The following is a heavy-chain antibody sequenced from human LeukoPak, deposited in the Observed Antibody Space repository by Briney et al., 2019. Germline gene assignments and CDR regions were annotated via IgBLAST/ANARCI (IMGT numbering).Heavy chain of an antibody. J-gene: IGHJ4*02. CDR1: GGSFSGYY. D-gene: IGHD2-15*01. CDR2: INHSGST. V-gene: IGHV4-34*01. CDR3: ARHRPLSGVAPFQEQYYFDY. Sequence: SETLSLTCAVYGGSFSGYYWSWIRQPPGKGLEWIGEINHSGSTNYNPSLKSRVTISVDTSKNQFSLKLSSVTAADTAVYYCARHRPLSGVAPFQEQYYFDYWGQGTLVTVSS.